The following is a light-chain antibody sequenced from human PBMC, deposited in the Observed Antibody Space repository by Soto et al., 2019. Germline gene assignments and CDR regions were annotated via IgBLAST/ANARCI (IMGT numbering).Light chain of an antibody. CDR3: SSYTTSNTRQIV. J-gene: IGLJ1*01. Sequence: QSVLTQPASVSGSPGQSITSSCTGTSSDVGGYNYVSWYQHHPGKAPKLMIFDVSNRPSGVSNRFSGSKSGNTASLTISGLQPEDEADYSCSSYTTSNTRQIVFGTGTKVTVL. V-gene: IGLV2-14*03. CDR1: SSDVGGYNY. CDR2: DVS.